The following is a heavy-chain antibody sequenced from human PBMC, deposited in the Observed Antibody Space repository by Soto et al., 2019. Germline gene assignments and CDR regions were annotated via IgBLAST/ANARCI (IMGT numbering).Heavy chain of an antibody. V-gene: IGHV4-34*01. CDR1: GGSFSGYY. D-gene: IGHD6-13*01. CDR2: INHSGST. Sequence: TLSLTCAVYGGSFSGYYWSWIRQPPGKGLEWIGEINHSGSTTYNPSLKSRVTISVDTSKNQFSLKLSSVTAADTAVYYCARGIAAAGTIHAFDIWGQGTMVTVSS. CDR3: ARGIAAAGTIHAFDI. J-gene: IGHJ3*02.